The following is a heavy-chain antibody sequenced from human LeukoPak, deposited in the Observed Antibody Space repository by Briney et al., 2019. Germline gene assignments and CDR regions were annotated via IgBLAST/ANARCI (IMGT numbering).Heavy chain of an antibody. CDR1: GFTFSSYA. CDR2: ITSSGGTP. Sequence: QPGGSLRLSCAASGFTFSSYAMHWFRQAPGKGLEWVSSITSSGGTPYYADSVKGRFTISRDNSKNTLFLQTNSLRDEDTAIYYCAKGPHFSSSTGARLFQHWGQGTLVTVSS. J-gene: IGHJ1*01. V-gene: IGHV3-23*01. CDR3: AKGPHFSSSTGARLFQH. D-gene: IGHD6-6*01.